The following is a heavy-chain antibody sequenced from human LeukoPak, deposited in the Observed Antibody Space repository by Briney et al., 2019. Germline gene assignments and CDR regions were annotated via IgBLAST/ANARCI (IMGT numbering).Heavy chain of an antibody. V-gene: IGHV4-34*01. CDR2: INHSGST. Sequence: PWETLSLTCAVYGGSFSGYYWSWIRQPPGKGLEWIGEINHSGSTNYNPSLKSRATISVDTSQNQFSLKLSSVTAADTAVYYCARGPRYYDFWSGYRPNTNYYMDVWGKGTTVTVSS. J-gene: IGHJ6*03. D-gene: IGHD3-3*01. CDR1: GGSFSGYY. CDR3: ARGPRYYDFWSGYRPNTNYYMDV.